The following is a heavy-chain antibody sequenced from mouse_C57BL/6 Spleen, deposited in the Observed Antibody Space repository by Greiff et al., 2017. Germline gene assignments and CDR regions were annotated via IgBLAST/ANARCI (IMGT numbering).Heavy chain of an antibody. J-gene: IGHJ2*01. CDR1: GYTFTDYE. Sequence: VQLQESGAELVRPGASVTLSCKASGYTFTDYEMHWVKQTPVHGLEWIGAIDPETGGTAYNQKFKGKAILTADKSSSTAYMELRSLTSEDSAVYYCTSGGLYGGYYFDDWGQGTTLTVSS. CDR2: IDPETGGT. CDR3: TSGGLYGGYYFDD. D-gene: IGHD1-1*02. V-gene: IGHV1-15*01.